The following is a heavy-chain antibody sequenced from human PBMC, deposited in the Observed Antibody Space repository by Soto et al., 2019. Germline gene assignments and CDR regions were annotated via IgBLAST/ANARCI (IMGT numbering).Heavy chain of an antibody. CDR2: INPISGVT. J-gene: IGHJ4*02. CDR3: ARDWSGDDPFDY. V-gene: IGHV1-69*10. D-gene: IGHD3-3*01. Sequence: SVKMSCKASGFTFNGYYMYWVRQAPGQGLEWMGWINPISGVTNYAQKFQGRVTITAYKSTSTAYMELSSLRSEDTAVYYCARDWSGDDPFDYRGQGTLVTGSS. CDR1: GFTFNGYY.